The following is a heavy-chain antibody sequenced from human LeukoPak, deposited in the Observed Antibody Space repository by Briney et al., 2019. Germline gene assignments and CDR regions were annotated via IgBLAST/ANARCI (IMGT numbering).Heavy chain of an antibody. V-gene: IGHV4-59*12. CDR3: AREEMAPDYFGY. Sequence: KASETLSLTCTVSGGSIKSYYLSWIRQPRGKGLESIGYVSYGESTNYNPSLKSRVTMSLDTSKNQFSLKLSSVTAADTAVYYCAREEMAPDYFGYWGQRTLVTVSS. CDR2: VSYGEST. J-gene: IGHJ4*02. CDR1: GGSIKSYY. D-gene: IGHD5-24*01.